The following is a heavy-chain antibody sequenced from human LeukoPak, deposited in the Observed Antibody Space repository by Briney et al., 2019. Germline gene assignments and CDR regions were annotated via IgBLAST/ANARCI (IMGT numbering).Heavy chain of an antibody. D-gene: IGHD2-21*02. CDR3: ARDYRSVVMTAWPWAGAEDYYGMDV. CDR1: GFTFSRYS. V-gene: IGHV3-21*01. CDR2: ISSSSSYI. Sequence: GGSLRLSCAASGFTFSRYSMNWVRQAPGKGLEWVSSISSSSSYIYYADSVKGQFTISRDNAKNSLYLQMNSLRAEDTAVYYCARDYRSVVMTAWPWAGAEDYYGMDVWGQGTTVTVSS. J-gene: IGHJ6*02.